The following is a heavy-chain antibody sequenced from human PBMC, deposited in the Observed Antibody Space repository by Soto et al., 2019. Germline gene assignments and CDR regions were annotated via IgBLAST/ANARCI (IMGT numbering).Heavy chain of an antibody. V-gene: IGHV1-69*13. CDR3: ARSSGKAYSSSSAFDY. Sequence: SVKVSCKASGGTFSSYAISWVRQAPGQGLEWMGGIIPIFGTANYAQKFQGRVTITADESTSTAYMELSSLRSEDTAVYYCARSSGKAYSSSSAFDYWGQGTLVTVSS. CDR1: GGTFSSYA. J-gene: IGHJ4*02. CDR2: IIPIFGTA. D-gene: IGHD6-6*01.